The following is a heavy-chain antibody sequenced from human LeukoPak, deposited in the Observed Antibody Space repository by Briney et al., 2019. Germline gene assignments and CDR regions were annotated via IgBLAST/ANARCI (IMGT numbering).Heavy chain of an antibody. V-gene: IGHV4-4*09. CDR3: ASGYDFWSGYFPGY. D-gene: IGHD3-3*01. CDR2: IYTSGST. J-gene: IGHJ4*02. CDR1: GGSISTYY. Sequence: SETLSLTCTVSGGSISTYYWSWIRQPPGKGLEWIGYIYTSGSTNYNPSLKSRVTISVDTSKNQFSLKLSSVTAADTAVYYCASGYDFWSGYFPGYWGQGNLVTVSS.